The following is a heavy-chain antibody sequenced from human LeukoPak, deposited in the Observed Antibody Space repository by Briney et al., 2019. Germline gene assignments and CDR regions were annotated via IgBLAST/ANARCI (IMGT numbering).Heavy chain of an antibody. J-gene: IGHJ4*02. CDR3: ARDLRYCSSTSCYAALGY. V-gene: IGHV3-23*01. CDR1: GFTFSSYA. D-gene: IGHD2-2*01. Sequence: GGSLRLSCAASGFTFSSYAMSWVRQAPGKGLEWVSAISGSGGSTYYADSVKGRFTISRDNSKNTLYLQMNSLRAEDTAVYYCARDLRYCSSTSCYAALGYWGQGTLVTVSS. CDR2: ISGSGGST.